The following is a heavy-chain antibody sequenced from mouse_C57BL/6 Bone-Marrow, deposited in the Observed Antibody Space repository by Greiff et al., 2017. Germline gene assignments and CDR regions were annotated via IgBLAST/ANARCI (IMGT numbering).Heavy chain of an antibody. CDR1: GYTFTSCG. CDR3: ARTGGSYDYDGFFRYAMDY. D-gene: IGHD2-4*01. V-gene: IGHV1-81*01. Sequence: QVQLQQSGAELARPGASVKLSCKASGYTFTSCGISWVKQRTGQGLEWIGEIYPRSGNTYYNEKFKGKDTLTADKSSSTAYMELRSLTSEDSADYFCARTGGSYDYDGFFRYAMDYWGQGTSGTVSS. CDR2: IYPRSGNT. J-gene: IGHJ4*01.